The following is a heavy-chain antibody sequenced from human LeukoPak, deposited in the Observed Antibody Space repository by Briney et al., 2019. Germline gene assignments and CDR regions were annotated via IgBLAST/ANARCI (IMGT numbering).Heavy chain of an antibody. CDR3: ARDSNFYDVSHDKAEDF. Sequence: SETLSLTCTVTGDSISRGTYYWTWVRQPAGKGLEWIGCVFRSGSTYYNPSLKSRVTISIDTSNNQFSLHLRSVTAADTAVYYCARDSNFYDVSHDKAEDFWGQGTLVTVSS. J-gene: IGHJ4*02. D-gene: IGHD3-22*01. CDR2: VFRSGST. CDR1: GDSISRGTYY. V-gene: IGHV4-61*10.